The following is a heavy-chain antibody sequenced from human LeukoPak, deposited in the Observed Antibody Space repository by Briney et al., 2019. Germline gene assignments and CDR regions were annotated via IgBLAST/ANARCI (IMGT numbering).Heavy chain of an antibody. J-gene: IGHJ4*02. CDR1: GFTFSSYW. CDR3: AKSGGRGFDY. V-gene: IGHV3-74*01. CDR2: INSDGSST. D-gene: IGHD2-15*01. Sequence: GGSLRLSCAASGFTFSSYWMHWVRQAPGKGLVWVSRINSDGSSTSYADSVKGRFTISRDNSENTLYLQMNSLRAEDTAVYYCAKSGGRGFDYWGQGTLVTVSS.